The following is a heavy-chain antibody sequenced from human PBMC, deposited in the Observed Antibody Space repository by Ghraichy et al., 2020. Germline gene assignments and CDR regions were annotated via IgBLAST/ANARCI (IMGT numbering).Heavy chain of an antibody. V-gene: IGHV3-53*01. CDR3: ARGYYYDSSGYYYFDY. J-gene: IGHJ4*02. CDR1: GFTVSSNY. D-gene: IGHD3-22*01. Sequence: GGSLRLSCAASGFTVSSNYMSWVRQAPGKGLEWVSVIYSDGSTYYADSVKGRFTISRDNSKNTLYLQMNSLRAEDTAVYYCARGYYYDSSGYYYFDYWGQGTLVTVSS. CDR2: IYSDGST.